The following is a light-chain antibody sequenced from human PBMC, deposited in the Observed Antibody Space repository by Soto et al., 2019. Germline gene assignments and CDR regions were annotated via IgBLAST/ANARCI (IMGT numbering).Light chain of an antibody. Sequence: DIQMTQSPSSVSASVGDRVTITCRASQDISSWLAWYQQKPGKAPKIMIYAASSLQGAVPSRFSDSVSGTEFTLTISSLQPEDFAKYYCQQSSSFPPTFVQGTRLYIK. J-gene: IGKJ5*01. CDR3: QQSSSFPPT. V-gene: IGKV1-12*01. CDR1: QDISSW. CDR2: AAS.